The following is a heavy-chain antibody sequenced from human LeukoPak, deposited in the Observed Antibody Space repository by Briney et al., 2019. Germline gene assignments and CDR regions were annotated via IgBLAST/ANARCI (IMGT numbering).Heavy chain of an antibody. D-gene: IGHD6-19*01. V-gene: IGHV3-23*01. J-gene: IGHJ5*02. Sequence: GGSLRLSCAASGFTFSSYAMSWVRQAPGKGLEWVSAISGSGGSTYYADSVKGRFTISRDNSKNTLYLQMNSLRAEDTAVYYCAKASSRIAVGGVWFDPWGQGTLVTVSS. CDR1: GFTFSSYA. CDR3: AKASSRIAVGGVWFDP. CDR2: ISGSGGST.